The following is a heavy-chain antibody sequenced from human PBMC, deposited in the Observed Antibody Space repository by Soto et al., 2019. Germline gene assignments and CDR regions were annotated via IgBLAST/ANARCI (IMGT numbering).Heavy chain of an antibody. CDR1: GGSVSSGDYF. CDR2: IYYSGST. CDR3: ARSPNYYYYGFDV. V-gene: IGHV4-61*08. J-gene: IGHJ6*02. D-gene: IGHD3-10*01. Sequence: SETLSLTCTVSGGSVSSGDYFWSWLRQSPGKRLEWIAYIYYSGSTNYNPSLKSRATISVDTSKSQVSPTLTSMTAADAAVYYCARSPNYYYYGFDVWGQGTTVTVSS.